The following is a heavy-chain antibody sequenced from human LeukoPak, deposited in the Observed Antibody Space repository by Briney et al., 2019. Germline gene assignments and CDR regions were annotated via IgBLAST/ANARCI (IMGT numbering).Heavy chain of an antibody. CDR2: IYHSGST. V-gene: IGHV4-38-2*02. J-gene: IGHJ4*02. CDR3: ARGGLRYFDWLLSLDY. Sequence: SETLSLTCTVSGYSISSGYYWGWIRQPPGKGLEWIGSIYHSGSTYYNPSLKSRVTISVDTSKNQFSLKLSSVTAADTAVYYCARGGLRYFDWLLSLDYWGQGTLVTVSS. CDR1: GYSISSGYY. D-gene: IGHD3-9*01.